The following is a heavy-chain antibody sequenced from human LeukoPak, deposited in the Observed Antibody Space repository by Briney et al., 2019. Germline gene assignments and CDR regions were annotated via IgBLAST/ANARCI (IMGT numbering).Heavy chain of an antibody. CDR1: GFTFSGYD. J-gene: IGHJ4*02. CDR3: ARGPTRANSSDY. D-gene: IGHD2/OR15-2a*01. Sequence: PGGSLRLSCAASGFTFSGYDMSWIRQAPGKGLEWISYISSSGSPIYYADSVKGRFTISRDNAKNSLYLQMNSLRAEDTAVYYCARGPTRANSSDYWGQGTLVTVSS. V-gene: IGHV3-11*04. CDR2: ISSSGSPI.